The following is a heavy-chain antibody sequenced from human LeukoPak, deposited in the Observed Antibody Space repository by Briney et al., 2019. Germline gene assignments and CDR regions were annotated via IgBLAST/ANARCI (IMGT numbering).Heavy chain of an antibody. J-gene: IGHJ6*02. Sequence: ASVKVSCKASGYTFTGYYMHWVRQAPGQGLEWMGWINPNSGGTNYAQKFQGWVTMTRDTSISTAYMELSRLRSDDTAVYYCARDRTVRDNIIVAYGMDVWGQGTTVTVSS. V-gene: IGHV1-2*04. CDR2: INPNSGGT. D-gene: IGHD2/OR15-2a*01. CDR3: ARDRTVRDNIIVAYGMDV. CDR1: GYTFTGYY.